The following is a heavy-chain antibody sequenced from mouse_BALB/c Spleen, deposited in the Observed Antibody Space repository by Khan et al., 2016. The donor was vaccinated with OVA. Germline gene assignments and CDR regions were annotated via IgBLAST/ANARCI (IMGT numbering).Heavy chain of an antibody. D-gene: IGHD2-2*01. CDR1: GFNIKDTY. CDR2: IDPANGDI. V-gene: IGHV14-3*02. Sequence: EVQLEESGAELVKPGASVKLSCTASGFNIKDTYMHWVKQRPEQGSEWIGRIDPANGDIKYDPKFQDKATITADTSSNTAYLQVNSLTSEDTAVYYCATLYGYPFAYWDQGTLVSVSA. J-gene: IGHJ3*01. CDR3: ATLYGYPFAY.